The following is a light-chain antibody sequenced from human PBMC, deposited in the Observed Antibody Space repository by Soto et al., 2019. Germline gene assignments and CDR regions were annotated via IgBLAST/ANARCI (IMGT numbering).Light chain of an antibody. CDR1: QSIPNSY. CDR2: GAS. Sequence: EIVLTQSPGNLSLSPGERATLSCRASQSIPNSYLSWSQHKPGQAPRLLIHGASSRATGTPDRFSGSGSGTDFTLIIDRLEPEDFALYYCLQYGSTPGTFGQGTKVDLK. V-gene: IGKV3-20*01. CDR3: LQYGSTPGT. J-gene: IGKJ1*01.